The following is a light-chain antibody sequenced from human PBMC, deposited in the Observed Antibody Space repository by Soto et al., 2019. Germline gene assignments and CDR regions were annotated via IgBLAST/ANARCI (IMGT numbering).Light chain of an antibody. Sequence: ERVITHSPATLSVSPGERATLSCRASQSVSSNLAWYQQKPGQAPRLLIYGASTRATGIPARFSGSGSGTEFTLTISSLQSEDFAVYYCQQYNNWPPITFGQETRLEIK. CDR2: GAS. CDR3: QQYNNWPPIT. V-gene: IGKV3D-15*01. J-gene: IGKJ5*01. CDR1: QSVSSN.